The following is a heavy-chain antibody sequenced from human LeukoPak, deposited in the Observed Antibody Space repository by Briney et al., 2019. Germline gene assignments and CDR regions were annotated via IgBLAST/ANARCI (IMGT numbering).Heavy chain of an antibody. CDR3: AREWSSGLNWFDP. D-gene: IGHD6-19*01. Sequence: GGSLRLSCAASGFTVSSNYMSWVRQAPGKGLEWVSVIYSGGSTYYADSVKGRFTISRDNSKNTLYLQMNSPRAEDTAVYYCAREWSSGLNWFDPWGQGTLVTVSS. V-gene: IGHV3-66*01. J-gene: IGHJ5*02. CDR2: IYSGGST. CDR1: GFTVSSNY.